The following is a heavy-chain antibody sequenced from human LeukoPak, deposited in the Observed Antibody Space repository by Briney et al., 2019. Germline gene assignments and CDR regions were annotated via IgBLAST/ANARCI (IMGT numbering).Heavy chain of an antibody. CDR3: AKCRNYYYYYMDV. Sequence: GGSLRLSCAASGFTFSRYSMNWFRQAPGKGGEGVSSMSNSSSYIYYAESVQGRFTNTRNNAKNSLYLQMNSLRAEDKAVYYCAKCRNYYYYYMDVWGKGTTVTVSS. CDR1: GFTFSRYS. CDR2: MSNSSSYI. J-gene: IGHJ6*03. V-gene: IGHV3-21*04. D-gene: IGHD2-2*01.